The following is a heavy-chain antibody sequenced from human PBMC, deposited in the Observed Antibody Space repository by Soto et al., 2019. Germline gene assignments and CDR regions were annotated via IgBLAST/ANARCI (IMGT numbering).Heavy chain of an antibody. J-gene: IGHJ5*02. CDR1: GGSMNTYY. D-gene: IGHD2-2*01. Sequence: PSETLSLTCTVSGGSMNTYYWSWIRQPPRKGLQWIGYVYSSGSTKYNPSLKSRVTISVDRSKNQFSLKLSSVTAADTAVYYCARVPDRWGQGTLVTVSS. CDR3: ARVPDR. CDR2: VYSSGST. V-gene: IGHV4-59*12.